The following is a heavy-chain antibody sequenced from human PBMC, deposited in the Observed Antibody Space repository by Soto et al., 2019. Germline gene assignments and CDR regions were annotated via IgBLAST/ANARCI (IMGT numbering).Heavy chain of an antibody. Sequence: QVQLVQSGAEVKKPGSSVKVSCKASGGTFSSYAISWVRQAPGQGLERMGGIIPIFGTANYAQKFQGRVTITADESTSTAYMELSSLRSEDTAVYYCASLGIAARPDDYFDYWGQGTLVTVSS. J-gene: IGHJ4*02. D-gene: IGHD6-6*01. CDR1: GGTFSSYA. CDR2: IIPIFGTA. CDR3: ASLGIAARPDDYFDY. V-gene: IGHV1-69*01.